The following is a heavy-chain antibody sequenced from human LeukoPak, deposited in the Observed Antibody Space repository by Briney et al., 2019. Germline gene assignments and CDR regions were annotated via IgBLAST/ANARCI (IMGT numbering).Heavy chain of an antibody. D-gene: IGHD3-22*01. CDR3: ARERTSGYSYYFDY. Sequence: PSETLSLTCTVAGGSISSYYWSWIRQPPGKGREWIGYISYSGSTNYDPSLKSRVTISVDTSKNQFSLKLSSVTAADTAVYYSARERTSGYSYYFDYWGQETLVTVSS. CDR1: GGSISSYY. CDR2: ISYSGST. V-gene: IGHV4-59*01. J-gene: IGHJ4*02.